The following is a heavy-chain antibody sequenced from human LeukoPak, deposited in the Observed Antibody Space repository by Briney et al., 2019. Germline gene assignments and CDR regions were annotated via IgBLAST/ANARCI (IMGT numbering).Heavy chain of an antibody. CDR1: GFTFSGYY. D-gene: IGHD4-11*01. Sequence: GGSLRLSCVASGFTFSGYYMSWIRQAPGKGLERVSYISGNSRETNYADSVKGRFTISRDNAKNSLYLQMNSLRAEDTAVYYCARDFYSNPDFWGQGTLVTVSS. J-gene: IGHJ4*02. CDR3: ARDFYSNPDF. V-gene: IGHV3-11*06. CDR2: ISGNSRET.